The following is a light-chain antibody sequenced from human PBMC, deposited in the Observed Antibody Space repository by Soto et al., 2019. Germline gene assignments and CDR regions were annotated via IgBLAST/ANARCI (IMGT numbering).Light chain of an antibody. Sequence: DIQMTQSPYTLSASVGDRVTITCRASQSVISWVAWYQQKPGKAPKLLISDAFTLDTGVPSRFSGSGSETEFTLTISSLQPDDFATYYCQQYHRFFSFGPGTKVDVK. V-gene: IGKV1-5*01. J-gene: IGKJ3*01. CDR3: QQYHRFFS. CDR1: QSVISW. CDR2: DAF.